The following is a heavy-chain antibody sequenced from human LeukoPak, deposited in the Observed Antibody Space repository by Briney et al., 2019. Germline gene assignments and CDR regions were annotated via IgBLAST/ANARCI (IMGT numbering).Heavy chain of an antibody. Sequence: GGSLRLSCEASGFSFDDFAMAWVRQAPGKGLEWVSGVNWNGDNTGYADSVKGRFTTSRDNAKNSLYLQMNSLRAEDTGVYYCARRVAVADNYFDYWGQGTLVTVSS. CDR1: GFSFDDFA. V-gene: IGHV3-20*04. J-gene: IGHJ4*02. CDR2: VNWNGDNT. CDR3: ARRVAVADNYFDY. D-gene: IGHD6-19*01.